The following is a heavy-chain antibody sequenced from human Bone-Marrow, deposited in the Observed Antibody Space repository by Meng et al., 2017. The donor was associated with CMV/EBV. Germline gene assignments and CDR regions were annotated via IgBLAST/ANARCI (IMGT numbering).Heavy chain of an antibody. CDR3: PRDLRVAGYFDY. D-gene: IGHD6-19*01. J-gene: IGHJ4*02. CDR2: VDPSGDTA. Sequence: ASVKVSCKASGYTFTNYDINWVRQAPGQGLEWMGIVDPSGDTATYAQKFQGRVTMTRDTSTSTVYMDLSSLRSDDTAMYFCPRDLRVAGYFDYWGQGTLVTVSS. V-gene: IGHV1-46*01. CDR1: GYTFTNYD.